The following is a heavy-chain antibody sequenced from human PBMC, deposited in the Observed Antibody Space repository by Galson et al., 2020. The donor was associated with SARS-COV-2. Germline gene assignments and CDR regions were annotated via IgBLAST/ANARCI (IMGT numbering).Heavy chain of an antibody. CDR2: IYWDDDK. Sequence: SGPTLVKPTQTLTLTCTFSGFSLGTSGVGAGWIRQPPGKALDWLALIYWDDDKRYSPSLKRRLTITKDTFKNQMVLTMTNVDPVDTATYYCAHNLPGVRGRAFDIWGQGTMVTVSS. V-gene: IGHV2-5*02. CDR1: GFSLGTSGVG. D-gene: IGHD3-10*01. CDR3: AHNLPGVRGRAFDI. J-gene: IGHJ3*02.